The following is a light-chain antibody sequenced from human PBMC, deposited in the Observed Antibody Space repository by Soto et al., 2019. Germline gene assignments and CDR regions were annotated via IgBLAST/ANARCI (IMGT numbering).Light chain of an antibody. V-gene: IGKV3-20*01. CDR1: ECVSSSL. CDR3: QQYGSSPE. Sequence: EILLTQSPGFLSLPPGLRPTLSCTASECVSSSLLARSQQKPGQGPNFLFHGASRRATGIPDRFKVSGSGTDFTLNITRLEPEDFAVHHCQQYGSSPEFGQGTRLEIK. J-gene: IGKJ5*01. CDR2: GAS.